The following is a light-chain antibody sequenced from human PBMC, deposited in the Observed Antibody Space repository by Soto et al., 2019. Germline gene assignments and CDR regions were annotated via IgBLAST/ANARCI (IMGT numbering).Light chain of an antibody. V-gene: IGKV1-9*01. CDR1: QGISSF. CDR3: QQVERYPST. CDR2: AAS. J-gene: IGKJ4*01. Sequence: IQLTQTPSSLSASVGDRVTITCRASQGISSFLAWYQQKPGKAPKLLIYAASSLQSGVPSRFSGSGFGTDFTLTITSLQPEDFATYYCQQVERYPSTFDGGTKVEMK.